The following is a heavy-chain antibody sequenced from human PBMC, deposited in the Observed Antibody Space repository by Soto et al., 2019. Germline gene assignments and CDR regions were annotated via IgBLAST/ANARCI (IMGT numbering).Heavy chain of an antibody. V-gene: IGHV3-30*03. CDR3: VTDRRNSWSFDY. Sequence: QVQLVESGGGVVQPGTSLRLSCAASGFTFSDYAMHWVRQAPGKGLEWVALIQSDGSDKYYPDSVKGRFTISRDNTKNMLSLQMNNLRAEDTALYYCVTDRRNSWSFDYWGQGTLVTVSS. CDR1: GFTFSDYA. J-gene: IGHJ4*02. CDR2: IQSDGSDK. D-gene: IGHD4-4*01.